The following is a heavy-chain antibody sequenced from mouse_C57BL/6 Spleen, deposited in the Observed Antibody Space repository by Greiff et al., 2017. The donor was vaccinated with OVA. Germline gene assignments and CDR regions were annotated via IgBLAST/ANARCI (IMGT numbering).Heavy chain of an antibody. CDR3: ARQDNYYQAWFAY. Sequence: QVQLKESGPELVKPGASVKISCKASGYAFSSSWMNWVKQRPGKGLEWIGRIYPGDGDTNYNGKFKGKATLTADKSSSTAYMQLSSLTSEDSAVYFCARQDNYYQAWFAYWGQGTLVTVSA. CDR2: IYPGDGDT. J-gene: IGHJ3*01. V-gene: IGHV1-82*01. D-gene: IGHD1-3*01. CDR1: GYAFSSSW.